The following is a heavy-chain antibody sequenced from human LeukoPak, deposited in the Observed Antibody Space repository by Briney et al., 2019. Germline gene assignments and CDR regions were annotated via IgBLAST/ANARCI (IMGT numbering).Heavy chain of an antibody. CDR2: VNWNSGYT. J-gene: IGHJ4*02. Sequence: PGGSLSLSCAGSGFLFDNYAMHWVRQAPGKGLEWVSVVNWNSGYTAYADSVKGRFTISRDNAKNSLYLQMTSLSAEDTGLYYCAKQISSGWRNSFDFWGQGTLVTVSS. V-gene: IGHV3-9*01. D-gene: IGHD6-19*01. CDR1: GFLFDNYA. CDR3: AKQISSGWRNSFDF.